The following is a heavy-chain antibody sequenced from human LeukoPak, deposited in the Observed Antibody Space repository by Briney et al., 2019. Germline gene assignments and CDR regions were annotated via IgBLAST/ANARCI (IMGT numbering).Heavy chain of an antibody. Sequence: SVKVSCKASGGTFSSYAISWVRQAPGQGLEWMGGIIPIFGTANYAQKFQGRVTITTDESTSTAYMELSSLRSEDTAVYYCARSLKSSPAYSYWYFDLWGRGTLVTVSS. J-gene: IGHJ2*01. CDR2: IIPIFGTA. CDR1: GGTFSSYA. CDR3: ARSLKSSPAYSYWYFDL. V-gene: IGHV1-69*05. D-gene: IGHD2-2*01.